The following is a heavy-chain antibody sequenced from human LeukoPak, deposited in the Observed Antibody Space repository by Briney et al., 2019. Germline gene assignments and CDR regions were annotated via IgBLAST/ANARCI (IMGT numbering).Heavy chain of an antibody. CDR2: IYREANT. CDR1: GFTVSRNF. CDR3: ARGGSDDSNRFDS. Sequence: GGSPRLSCAASGFTVSRNFMSWGRQAPREGLEWVSVIYREANTEDADSVKGRCTVSRATSKTTTSMQRNSLRSEDTAVYYCARGGSDDSNRFDSWGQGTLVTVSP. D-gene: IGHD2-15*01. V-gene: IGHV3-53*01. J-gene: IGHJ5*01.